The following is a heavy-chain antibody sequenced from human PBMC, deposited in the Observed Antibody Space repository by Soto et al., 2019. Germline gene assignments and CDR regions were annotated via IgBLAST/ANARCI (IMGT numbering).Heavy chain of an antibody. CDR1: GYTFTSYG. CDR2: ISAYNGNT. Sequence: ASVKVSCKASGYTFTSYGISWVRQAPGQGLEWMGWISAYNGNTNYAQKLQGRVTMTTDTSTSTAYMELRSLRSDDTAVYYCARDRAAPARITIFGVVIDYYGMDVWGQGTTVTVSS. D-gene: IGHD3-3*01. J-gene: IGHJ6*02. V-gene: IGHV1-18*01. CDR3: ARDRAAPARITIFGVVIDYYGMDV.